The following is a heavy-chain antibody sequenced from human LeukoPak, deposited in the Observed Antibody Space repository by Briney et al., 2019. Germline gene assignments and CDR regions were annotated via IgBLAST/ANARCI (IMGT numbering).Heavy chain of an antibody. D-gene: IGHD4-17*01. CDR1: GFTFSSYG. CDR3: AKAGTTVIRGYFDY. V-gene: IGHV3-33*06. J-gene: IGHJ4*02. CDR2: IWYDGSNK. Sequence: PGGSLRLSCAASGFTFSSYGMHWVRQAPGKGLEWVAVIWYDGSNKYYADSVKGRFTISRDNSKNTLYLQMNSLRAEDTAVYYCAKAGTTVIRGYFDYWGQGTLVTVSS.